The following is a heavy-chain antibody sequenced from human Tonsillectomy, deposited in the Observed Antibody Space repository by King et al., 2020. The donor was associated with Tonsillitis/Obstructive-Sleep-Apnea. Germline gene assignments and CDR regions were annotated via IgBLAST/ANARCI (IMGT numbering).Heavy chain of an antibody. D-gene: IGHD2-15*01. CDR3: AIPRHEYCSGGSCYAFDS. J-gene: IGHJ4*02. CDR1: GFTFDNYG. CDR2: INWNGDNT. Sequence: VQLVESGGGVVRPGGSLRLSCAASGFTFDNYGMTWVRQPPGKGLEWVSGINWNGDNTDYVDSVKGRFTISRDNAKNSLYLQMNSLRAEETALYYGAIPRHEYCSGGSCYAFDSWGQGTLVTVSS. V-gene: IGHV3-20*04.